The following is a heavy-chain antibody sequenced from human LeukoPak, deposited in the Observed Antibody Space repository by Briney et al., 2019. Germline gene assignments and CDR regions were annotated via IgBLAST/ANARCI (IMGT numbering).Heavy chain of an antibody. CDR2: INPNSGGT. D-gene: IGHD2-21*01. CDR3: ARVIQVIHPGY. CDR1: GYTFTGYY. Sequence: GASVKVSCKASGYTFTGYYMHWVRQAPGQGLEWMGWINPNSGGTNYAQMFQGRVTMTRDTSISTAYMELSRLRSDDTAVYYCARVIQVIHPGYWGQGTLVTVSS. V-gene: IGHV1-2*02. J-gene: IGHJ4*02.